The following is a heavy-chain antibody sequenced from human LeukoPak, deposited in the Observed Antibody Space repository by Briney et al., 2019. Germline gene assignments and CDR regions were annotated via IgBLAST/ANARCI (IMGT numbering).Heavy chain of an antibody. CDR1: GGTFSSYA. Sequence: SVKVSCKASGGTFSSYAISWVRQAPGQGLEWMGRIIPILGIANYAQKFQGRVTITADKSTSTAYMELSSLRSEDTAVYYCARERWVQPYYYYGMDVWGQGTTVTVSS. J-gene: IGHJ6*02. CDR3: ARERWVQPYYYYGMDV. V-gene: IGHV1-69*04. D-gene: IGHD5-24*01. CDR2: IIPILGIA.